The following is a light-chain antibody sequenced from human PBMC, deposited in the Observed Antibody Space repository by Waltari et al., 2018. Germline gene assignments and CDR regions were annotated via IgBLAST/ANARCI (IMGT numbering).Light chain of an antibody. V-gene: IGKV3-20*01. J-gene: IGKJ1*01. CDR3: QQYGSSRT. CDR2: GAS. CDR1: QSVASNY. Sequence: ELVLTQSPGTLSLFSGERASLSCRASQSVASNYLAWYQQKPGQAPRLLIYGASSRATGIPDRFSGSGSGTDFTLTISRLEPEDFAVYYCQQYGSSRTFGQGTKVEVK.